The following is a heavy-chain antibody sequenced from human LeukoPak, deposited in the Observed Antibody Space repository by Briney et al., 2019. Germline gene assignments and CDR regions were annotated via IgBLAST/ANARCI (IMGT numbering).Heavy chain of an antibody. D-gene: IGHD3-22*01. CDR3: ASPPQDSSGNWGWYFDF. J-gene: IGHJ2*01. Sequence: SETLSLTCTVSGGFISSSPYYWGWIRQPPGKGLEWIGSISHTGSTFYDPSLRSRVTTSVDTSKNQFSLKLRFVTAADTAVYYCASPPQDSSGNWGWYFDFWGRGTLVTVSS. V-gene: IGHV4-39*01. CDR2: ISHTGST. CDR1: GGFISSSPYY.